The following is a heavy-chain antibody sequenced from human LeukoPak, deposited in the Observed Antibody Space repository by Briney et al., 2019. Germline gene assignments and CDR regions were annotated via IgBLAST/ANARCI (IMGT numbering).Heavy chain of an antibody. CDR2: ISGSGGST. J-gene: IGHJ4*02. D-gene: IGHD1-26*01. V-gene: IGHV3-23*01. Sequence: GGSLRLSCAASGFTFSSYAISWVRQAPGKGLEWVSAISGSGGSTYYADSVKGRFTISRDNSKNTLYLQMNSLRAEDTAVYYCATTEVRWELLKWGQGTLVTVSS. CDR1: GFTFSSYA. CDR3: ATTEVRWELLK.